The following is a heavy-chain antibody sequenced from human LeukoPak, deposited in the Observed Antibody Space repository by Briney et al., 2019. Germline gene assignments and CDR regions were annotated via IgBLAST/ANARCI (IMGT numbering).Heavy chain of an antibody. J-gene: IGHJ6*03. D-gene: IGHD3-10*01. CDR1: GLALSNRA. V-gene: IGHV3-30*04. CDR2: IAYDGSYK. CDR3: ARASPRVRGVMSFHYYYYMDV. Sequence: GGSLRLSCAASGLALSNRAMHWVRQAPGKGLEWVALIAYDGSYKYYADSLKGRFTISRDTSKNTLYLQMNSLRAEDTAVYYCARASPRVRGVMSFHYYYYMDVWGKGTTVTVSS.